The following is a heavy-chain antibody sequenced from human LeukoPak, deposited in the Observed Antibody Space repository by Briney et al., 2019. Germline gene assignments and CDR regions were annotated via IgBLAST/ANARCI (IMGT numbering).Heavy chain of an antibody. J-gene: IGHJ4*02. Sequence: SETLSLTCTVSGGSISRYYWSWIRQPPGKGLEWIGYIYYNGATNYNPSLKSRVTISIDTSQNQFSLRMSSLTAADTAVYYCVRDSSFFDYWGQGALVTVSS. CDR1: GGSISRYY. CDR3: VRDSSFFDY. V-gene: IGHV4-59*01. CDR2: IYYNGAT.